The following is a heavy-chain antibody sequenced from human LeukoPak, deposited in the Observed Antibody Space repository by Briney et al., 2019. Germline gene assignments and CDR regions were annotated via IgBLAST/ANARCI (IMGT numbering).Heavy chain of an antibody. CDR3: AKGIAVAVRGAFDI. V-gene: IGHV3-30*02. CDR2: IRYDGSNK. J-gene: IGHJ3*02. Sequence: GGSLRLSCAASGFTFSSYGMHWVRQAPGKGREWVAFIRYDGSNKYYADSVKGRFTISRDNSKNTLYLQMNSLRAEDTAVYYCAKGIAVAVRGAFDIWGQGTMVTVSS. CDR1: GFTFSSYG. D-gene: IGHD6-19*01.